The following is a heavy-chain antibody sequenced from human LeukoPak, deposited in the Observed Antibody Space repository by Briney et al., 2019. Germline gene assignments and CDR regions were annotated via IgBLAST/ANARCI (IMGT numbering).Heavy chain of an antibody. CDR3: ARGFYDSSGYRFDY. CDR1: GFTVSSNY. J-gene: IGHJ4*02. CDR2: IYSGGST. V-gene: IGHV3-66*01. D-gene: IGHD3-22*01. Sequence: PGGSLRLSCAVSGFTVSSNYMSWVRQAPGKGLEWVSVIYSGGSTYYADSVKGRFTISRDNSKNTLYLQMNSLRAEDTAVYYCARGFYDSSGYRFDYWGQGTLVTVSS.